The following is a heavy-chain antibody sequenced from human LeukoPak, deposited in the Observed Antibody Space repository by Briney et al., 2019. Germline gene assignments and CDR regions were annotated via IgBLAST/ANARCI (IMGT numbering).Heavy chain of an antibody. Sequence: PSETLSLTCAVSGGSISSGGYSWSWIRQPPGKGLEWIGYISHSGSTYYNPSLKSRVTISVDRSKNQFSLKLSSVTAADTAVYYCARDQGYCSSTSCENYYYYGMDVWGKGTTVTVSS. V-gene: IGHV4-30-2*01. CDR2: ISHSGST. CDR3: ARDQGYCSSTSCENYYYYGMDV. J-gene: IGHJ6*04. CDR1: GGSISSGGYS. D-gene: IGHD2-2*01.